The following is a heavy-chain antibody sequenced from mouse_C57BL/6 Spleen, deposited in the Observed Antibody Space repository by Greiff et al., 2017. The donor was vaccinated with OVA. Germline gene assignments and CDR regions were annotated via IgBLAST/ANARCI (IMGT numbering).Heavy chain of an antibody. J-gene: IGHJ1*03. CDR2: INPGSGGT. D-gene: IGHD3-2*02. CDR3: ARSGDYWYFDV. CDR1: GYAFTNYL. Sequence: VQLQESGAELVRPGTSVKVSCKASGYAFTNYLIEWVKQRPGQGLEWIGVINPGSGGTNYNEKFKGKATLTADKSSSTAYMQLSSLTSEDSAVYFCARSGDYWYFDVWGTGTTVTVSS. V-gene: IGHV1-54*01.